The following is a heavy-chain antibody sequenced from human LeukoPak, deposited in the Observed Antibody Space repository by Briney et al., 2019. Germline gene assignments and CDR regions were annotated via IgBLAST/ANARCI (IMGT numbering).Heavy chain of an antibody. V-gene: IGHV3-7*01. J-gene: IGHJ3*02. Sequence: PGGSLGLSCAASGFTFSTYWMTWVRQAPGKGLEWVANIKEDGGEKYYVDSVKGRFTISRDNAKNSLYLQMNSLRGEDTAVYYCAGDFSPSTRGVDCSGRICYYDAFDIWGQGTMVTVSS. CDR2: IKEDGGEK. CDR1: GFTFSTYW. D-gene: IGHD2-15*01. CDR3: AGDFSPSTRGVDCSGRICYYDAFDI.